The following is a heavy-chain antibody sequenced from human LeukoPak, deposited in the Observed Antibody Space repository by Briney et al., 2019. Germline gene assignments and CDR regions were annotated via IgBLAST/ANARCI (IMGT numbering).Heavy chain of an antibody. D-gene: IGHD3-22*01. CDR1: GGSISSYY. J-gene: IGHJ4*02. V-gene: IGHV4-59*08. Sequence: PSETLSLTCTVSGGSISSYYWSWIRQPPGKGLEWIGYIYYSGSTNYNPSLKSRVTISVDTSKNQFSLKLSSVTAADTAVYYCARHHDDSSGYYYFDYWGQGTLVTVSS. CDR3: ARHHDDSSGYYYFDY. CDR2: IYYSGST.